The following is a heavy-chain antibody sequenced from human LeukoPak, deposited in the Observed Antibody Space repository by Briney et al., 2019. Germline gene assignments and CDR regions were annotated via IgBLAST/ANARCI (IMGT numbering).Heavy chain of an antibody. V-gene: IGHV1-18*01. J-gene: IGHJ4*02. CDR3: ARAQYSTGWYDY. Sequence: ASGKVSCKTSGYTFITYDITWVRQAPGQGLERMGWISAYNGITNYAQRLQGRVTMTTDTSTTTAYMELRSLTSDDTAVYYCARAQYSTGWYDYWGQGTLVTVSS. D-gene: IGHD6-19*01. CDR1: GYTFITYD. CDR2: ISAYNGIT.